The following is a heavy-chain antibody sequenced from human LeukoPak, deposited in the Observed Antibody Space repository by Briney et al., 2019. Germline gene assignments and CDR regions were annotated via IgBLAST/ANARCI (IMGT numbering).Heavy chain of an antibody. J-gene: IGHJ6*03. Sequence: GESLKISCKGSGYTFTNYWIGWVRQMPGKGLEWMGIIYPGDFHTIYSPSFRGQVTVSADKSISSAYLQWSSLKASDTAIYYCARGPYTENYSKSPYYYYYMDVWGTGTTVTVSS. CDR1: GYTFTNYW. V-gene: IGHV5-51*01. D-gene: IGHD1-26*01. CDR2: IYPGDFHT. CDR3: ARGPYTENYSKSPYYYYYMDV.